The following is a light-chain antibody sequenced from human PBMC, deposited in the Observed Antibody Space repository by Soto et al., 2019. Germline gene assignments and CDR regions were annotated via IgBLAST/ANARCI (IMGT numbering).Light chain of an antibody. CDR2: GAS. CDR3: QQYNNWPPIT. CDR1: QSVSSSY. Sequence: ETVLTQSPGTLSLSPGERATLYFRASQSVSSSYLAWYQQKPGQTPRLLIFGASNRATGIPARFSGSGSGTEFTLTISSLQSEDFAIYYCQQYNNWPPITFGQGTRLDI. V-gene: IGKV3-15*01. J-gene: IGKJ5*01.